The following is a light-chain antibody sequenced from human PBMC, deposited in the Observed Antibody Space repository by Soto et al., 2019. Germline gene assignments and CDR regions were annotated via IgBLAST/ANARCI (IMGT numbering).Light chain of an antibody. CDR1: NTDVGGYIY. Sequence: QSALTQPASVSGSPGQSITISCTGTNTDVGGYIYVCWYQQQPGKAPQLIIYDVTNRPSGVSNRFSGSRSGNTASLTISGLQAEDEADYFCSSYTSSNTVTFGGGTKLTVL. CDR3: SSYTSSNTVT. J-gene: IGLJ2*01. V-gene: IGLV2-14*01. CDR2: DVT.